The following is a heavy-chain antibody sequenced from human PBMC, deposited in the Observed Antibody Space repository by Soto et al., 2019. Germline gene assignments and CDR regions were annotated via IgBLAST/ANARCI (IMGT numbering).Heavy chain of an antibody. CDR2: IKSKTDGGTT. CDR1: GFTFSDAW. CDR3: TTEATPDAFDI. J-gene: IGHJ3*02. D-gene: IGHD5-12*01. V-gene: IGHV3-15*01. Sequence: EVQLVESGGGLVKPGGSLRLSCAASGFTFSDAWMSWVRQAPGKGLEWVGRIKSKTDGGTTDYAAPVKGRFTISRDDSKNTLYLQMNSLKTEDTAVYYCTTEATPDAFDIWGQGTMVTVSS.